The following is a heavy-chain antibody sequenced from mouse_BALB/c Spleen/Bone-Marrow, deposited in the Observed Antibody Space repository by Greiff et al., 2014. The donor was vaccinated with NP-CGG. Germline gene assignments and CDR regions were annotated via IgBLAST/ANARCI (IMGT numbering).Heavy chain of an antibody. Sequence: QVQLQQPXPVLVRPGASVKLSCKASGYTFTSSWMHWAKQRPGQGLEWIGEIHTNSGNHTYNEKFTGKATLTVATSSRPAYVDLSSRTSEDSSVYDCANYYGSSSDWGQGTTLTVSS. CDR3: ANYYGSSSD. CDR1: GYTFTSSW. V-gene: IGHV1S130*01. CDR2: IHTNSGNH. D-gene: IGHD1-1*01. J-gene: IGHJ2*01.